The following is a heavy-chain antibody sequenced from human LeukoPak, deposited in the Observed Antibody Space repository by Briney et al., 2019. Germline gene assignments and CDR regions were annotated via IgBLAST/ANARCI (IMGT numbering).Heavy chain of an antibody. Sequence: SETLSLTCTVSGGSISSYYWSWIRQPPGKGLEWIGYIYYSGSTNYNPSLKSRVTISVDTSKNQFSLKLSSVTAADTAVYYSARESEDSSSWYAVAFDIWGQGTMVTVSS. D-gene: IGHD6-13*01. CDR1: GGSISSYY. J-gene: IGHJ3*02. V-gene: IGHV4-59*01. CDR2: IYYSGST. CDR3: ARESEDSSSWYAVAFDI.